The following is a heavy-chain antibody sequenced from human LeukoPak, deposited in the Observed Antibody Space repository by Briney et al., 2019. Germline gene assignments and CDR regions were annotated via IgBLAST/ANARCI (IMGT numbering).Heavy chain of an antibody. CDR3: AREGVVTPGY. V-gene: IGHV1-69*05. Sequence: SVKVSCKASGGTFSSYAISWVRQAPGQGLEWMGRIIPIFGTANYAQKFQGRVTMTRDTSISTAYMELSRLRSDDTAVYYCAREGVVTPGYWGQGTLVTVSS. CDR2: IIPIFGTA. J-gene: IGHJ4*02. CDR1: GGTFSSYA. D-gene: IGHD4-23*01.